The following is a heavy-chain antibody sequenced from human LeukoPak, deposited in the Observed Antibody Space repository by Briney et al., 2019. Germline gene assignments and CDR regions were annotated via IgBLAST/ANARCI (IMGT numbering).Heavy chain of an antibody. CDR2: IIPILGIA. CDR1: GGTFSSYA. CDR3: ARVALVVVAAPDY. V-gene: IGHV1-69*04. J-gene: IGHJ4*02. D-gene: IGHD2-15*01. Sequence: SVKVSCKASGGTFSSYAISWVRQAPGQGLEWMGRIIPILGIANYAQKFQGRVTITADRSTSTAYMELSSLRSEDTAVYYCARVALVVVAAPDYWGQGTLVTVSS.